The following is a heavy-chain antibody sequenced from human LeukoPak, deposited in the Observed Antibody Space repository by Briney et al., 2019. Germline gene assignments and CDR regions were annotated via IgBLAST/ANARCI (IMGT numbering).Heavy chain of an antibody. CDR2: LYYSGST. V-gene: IGHV4-59*08. D-gene: IGHD3-22*01. CDR1: AGSISSYY. CDR3: ARHPPYYYDSSGYLFDY. Sequence: SETLSLTCTVSAGSISSYYWSWIRQPPGKGLEWIGYLYYSGSTNYNPSLKSRVTISVDTSKNQFSLKLSSVTAADTAVYYCARHPPYYYDSSGYLFDYWGQGTLVTVSS. J-gene: IGHJ4*02.